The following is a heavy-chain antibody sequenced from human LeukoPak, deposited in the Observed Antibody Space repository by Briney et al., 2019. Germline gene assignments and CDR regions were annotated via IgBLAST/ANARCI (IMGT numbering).Heavy chain of an antibody. CDR2: ISSSGSTI. J-gene: IGHJ4*02. CDR3: ARESYVTMIVGDY. CDR1: GFTFSNYA. Sequence: GGSLRLSCAASGFTFSNYAMNWVRQAPGKGLEWVSYISSSGSTIYYADSVKGRFTISRDNAKHSLYLQMNSLRAEDTAVYYCARESYVTMIVGDYWGQGTLVTVSS. V-gene: IGHV3-48*03. D-gene: IGHD3-22*01.